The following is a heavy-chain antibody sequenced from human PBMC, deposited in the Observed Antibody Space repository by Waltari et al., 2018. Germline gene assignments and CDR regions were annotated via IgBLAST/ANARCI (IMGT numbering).Heavy chain of an antibody. D-gene: IGHD2-21*02. CDR2: SSGSGGST. J-gene: IGHJ4*02. Sequence: EVQLVESGGGLVQPGGSVRLSRAASGFPFRGCSMSWVRQAPGKGLEWVSASSGSGGSTYYADSVKGRFTISRENSKNTLYLQMNSLRAEDTAVYYCAKDKMGGDYSWGQGTLVTVSS. CDR3: AKDKMGGDYS. CDR1: GFPFRGCS. V-gene: IGHV3-23*04.